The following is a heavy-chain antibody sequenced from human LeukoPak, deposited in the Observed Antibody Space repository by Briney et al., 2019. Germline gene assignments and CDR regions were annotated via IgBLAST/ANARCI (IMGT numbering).Heavy chain of an antibody. CDR1: GFTVSSNY. CDR2: ISGSGGST. CDR3: AKEGRAVAGLPDY. Sequence: GGSLRLSCAASGFTVSSNYMSWVRQAPGKGLEWVSAISGSGGSTYYADSVKGRFTISRDNSKNTLYLQMNSLRAEDTAVCYCAKEGRAVAGLPDYWGQGTLVTVSS. V-gene: IGHV3-23*01. J-gene: IGHJ4*02. D-gene: IGHD6-19*01.